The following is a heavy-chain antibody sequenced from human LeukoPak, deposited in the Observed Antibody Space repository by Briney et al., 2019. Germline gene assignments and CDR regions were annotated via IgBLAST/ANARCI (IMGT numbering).Heavy chain of an antibody. CDR3: ANEWYSSSWYGGPDY. CDR2: ISGSGGST. D-gene: IGHD6-13*01. CDR1: GFTFSSYA. J-gene: IGHJ4*02. Sequence: PGGSLRLSCAASGFTFSSYAMSWVRQAPGKGLEWDSAISGSGGSTYYADSVKGRFTISRDNSKNTLYLQMNSLRAEDTAVYYCANEWYSSSWYGGPDYWGQGTLVTVSS. V-gene: IGHV3-23*01.